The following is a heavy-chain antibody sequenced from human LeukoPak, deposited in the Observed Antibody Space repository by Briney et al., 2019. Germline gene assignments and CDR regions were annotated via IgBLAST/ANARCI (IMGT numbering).Heavy chain of an antibody. D-gene: IGHD6-13*01. CDR3: AREAAAGPFDY. CDR1: GGSISSYY. CDR2: IYYSGST. V-gene: IGHV4-59*08. Sequence: SQTLSLTCTVSGGSISSYYWSWIRQPPGKGLEWIGYIYYSGSTNYNPSLKSRVTISVDTSKNQFSLKLSSVTAADTAVYYCAREAAAGPFDYWGQGTLVTVSS. J-gene: IGHJ4*02.